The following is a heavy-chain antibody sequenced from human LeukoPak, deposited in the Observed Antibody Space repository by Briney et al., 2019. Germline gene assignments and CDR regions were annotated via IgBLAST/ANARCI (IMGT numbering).Heavy chain of an antibody. J-gene: IGHJ5*02. D-gene: IGHD3-10*01. CDR3: ARDGLDRFGELSDNWFDP. Sequence: PGGSLRVSCAASGFTFSNYEMNWVRQAPGKGLEWVSYISSSGSTIYYADSVKGRFTISRDNAKNSLYLQMNSLRAEDTAVYYCARDGLDRFGELSDNWFDPWGQGTLVTVSS. CDR1: GFTFSNYE. V-gene: IGHV3-48*03. CDR2: ISSSGSTI.